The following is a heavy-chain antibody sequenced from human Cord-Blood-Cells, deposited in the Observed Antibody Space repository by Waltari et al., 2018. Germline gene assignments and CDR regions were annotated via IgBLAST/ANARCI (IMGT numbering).Heavy chain of an antibody. CDR2: INHSGST. J-gene: IGHJ4*02. Sequence: QVQLQQWGAGLLKPSETLSLTCAVYGGSFSGYSWSWIRPPPGKGLEWIGEINHSGSTNYNPSLKSRVTISVDTSKNQFSLKLSSVTAADTAVYYCAKTGAGDGTFYFDYWGQGTLVTVSS. CDR1: GGSFSGYS. CDR3: AKTGAGDGTFYFDY. V-gene: IGHV4-34*01. D-gene: IGHD7-27*01.